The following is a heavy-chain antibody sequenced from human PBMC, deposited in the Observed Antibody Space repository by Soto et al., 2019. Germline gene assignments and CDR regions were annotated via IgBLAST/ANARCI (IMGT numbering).Heavy chain of an antibody. J-gene: IGHJ4*02. CDR1: GLAFSGYT. D-gene: IGHD2-15*01. CDR3: ARDRLRTVTAEPAY. V-gene: IGHV3-30*09. Sequence: WGSLRLSCEVSGLAFSGYTMHWVRQAPGKGLEWVAVISYDGATKHYANSVRGRFAISRDNSKNTMFLQMNRLRIEDTGVYFCARDRLRTVTAEPAYWGQGTQVTVSS. CDR2: ISYDGATK.